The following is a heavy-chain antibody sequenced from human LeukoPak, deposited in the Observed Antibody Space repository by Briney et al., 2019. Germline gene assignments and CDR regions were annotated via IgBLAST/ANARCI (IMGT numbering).Heavy chain of an antibody. Sequence: ASVKVSCKVSGYTLTELSMHWVRQAPGNGPEWMGGFDPEDGETIDAQKFQGRVTMTEDTSTDTAYMELSSLRSEDTAVYYCATLYGGNSFDYWGQGTLVTVSS. CDR1: GYTLTELS. J-gene: IGHJ4*02. V-gene: IGHV1-24*01. CDR2: FDPEDGET. CDR3: ATLYGGNSFDY. D-gene: IGHD4-23*01.